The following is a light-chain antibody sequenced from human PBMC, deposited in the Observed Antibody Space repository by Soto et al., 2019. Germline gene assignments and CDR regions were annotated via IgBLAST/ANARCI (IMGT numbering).Light chain of an antibody. J-gene: IGLJ2*01. CDR1: STDVGGYNY. V-gene: IGLV2-8*01. CDR2: EVT. CDR3: SSYSGSNSVV. Sequence: QSALTQPPSASGSPGQSVTLSCTGTSTDVGGYNYVSWYQQHPGKAPKLIIYEVTTRPSGAPDRFSGSKSGNTASLTVSGLQAEDEADYYCSSYSGSNSVVFGGGTKLTVL.